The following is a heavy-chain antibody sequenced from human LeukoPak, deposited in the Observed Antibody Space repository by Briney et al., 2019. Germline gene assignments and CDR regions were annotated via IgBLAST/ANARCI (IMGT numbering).Heavy chain of an antibody. CDR2: INHSGST. D-gene: IGHD3-3*01. CDR1: GGSFSGYY. J-gene: IGHJ4*02. Sequence: SETLSLTCAVYGGSFSGYYWSWIRQPPGKGLEWIGEINHSGSTNYNPSLKSRVTISVDTSKNQFSLKLSSVTAADTAVYYCARGRRYDFWSGSYHFDYWGQGTLVTVSS. V-gene: IGHV4-34*01. CDR3: ARGRRYDFWSGSYHFDY.